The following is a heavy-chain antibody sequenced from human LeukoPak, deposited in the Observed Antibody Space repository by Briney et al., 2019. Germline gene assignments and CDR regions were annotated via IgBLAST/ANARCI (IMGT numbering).Heavy chain of an antibody. D-gene: IGHD3-22*01. Sequence: GGSLRLSCAASGFILSSYWMHWVRQAPGKGLVWVSRINSDGINTSYADSVKGRFTISRDNAKNTLNLQMNSLRAEDTAVYYCARDLGQYYDTSDNWFDPWGQGTLVTVSS. CDR3: ARDLGQYYDTSDNWFDP. CDR1: GFILSSYW. CDR2: INSDGINT. J-gene: IGHJ5*02. V-gene: IGHV3-74*01.